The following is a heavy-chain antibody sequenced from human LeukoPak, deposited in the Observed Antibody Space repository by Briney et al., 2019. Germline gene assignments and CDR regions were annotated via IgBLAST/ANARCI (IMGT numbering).Heavy chain of an antibody. V-gene: IGHV4-61*02. Sequence: PSETLSLTCTVSGGSISSSSYYWSWIRQPAGKGLEWIGRIYTSGSTNYNPSLKSRVTMSVDTSKNQFSLKLSSVTAADTAVYYCARVPPVVVPAAPYWYFDLWGRGTLVTVSS. J-gene: IGHJ2*01. D-gene: IGHD2-2*01. CDR3: ARVPPVVVPAAPYWYFDL. CDR1: GGSISSSSYY. CDR2: IYTSGST.